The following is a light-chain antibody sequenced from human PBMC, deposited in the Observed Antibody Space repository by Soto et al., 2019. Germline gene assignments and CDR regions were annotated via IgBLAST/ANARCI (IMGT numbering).Light chain of an antibody. Sequence: DIVTAQSPDSLAVSLGGRATINCKSSQSVLYSSNNKNYLAWYQQKPGQPPKLLIYWASTRESGVPDRFSGSGSGTDFTLTISSLQAEDVAVYYCQQYYSTPQTFGQGTKLEIK. CDR3: QQYYSTPQT. J-gene: IGKJ2*01. CDR2: WAS. V-gene: IGKV4-1*01. CDR1: QSVLYSSNNKNY.